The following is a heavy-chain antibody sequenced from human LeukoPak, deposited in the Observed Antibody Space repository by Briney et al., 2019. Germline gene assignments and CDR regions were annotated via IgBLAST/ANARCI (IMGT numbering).Heavy chain of an antibody. D-gene: IGHD2-2*01. Sequence: PGGSLRLSCAASGFTFSSYAMNWVRQAPGKGLEWVSAISGSGGSTYYADSVKGRFTISRDNSKNTLYLQMNSLRAEDTAVYYCANMGVVVPAAVDFDYWGQGTLVTVSS. CDR2: ISGSGGST. J-gene: IGHJ4*02. V-gene: IGHV3-23*01. CDR3: ANMGVVVPAAVDFDY. CDR1: GFTFSSYA.